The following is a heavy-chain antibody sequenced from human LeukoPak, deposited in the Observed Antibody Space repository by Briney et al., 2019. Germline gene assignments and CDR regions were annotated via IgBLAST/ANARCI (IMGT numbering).Heavy chain of an antibody. V-gene: IGHV4-59*01. CDR3: ASRGYSSGWYPY. Sequence: SETLSLTCTVSGGSISSYHWSWIRQPPGKGLGWIGYIYYSGSTNYNPSLKSRVTISVDTSKNQFSLKLSSVTAADTAVYYCASRGYSSGWYPYWGQGTLVTVSS. CDR2: IYYSGST. CDR1: GGSISSYH. D-gene: IGHD6-19*01. J-gene: IGHJ4*02.